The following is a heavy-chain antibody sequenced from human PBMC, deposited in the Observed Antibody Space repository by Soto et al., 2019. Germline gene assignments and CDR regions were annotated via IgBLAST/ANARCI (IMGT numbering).Heavy chain of an antibody. CDR1: GGSFSGYY. J-gene: IGHJ4*02. V-gene: IGHV4-34*01. CDR2: INHSGST. Sequence: QVQLQQWGAGLLKPSETLSLTCAVYGGSFSGYYWSWIRQPPGKGLEWIGEINHSGSTNYNPSLKSRVTISVDTSKNQFSLKLSSVTAADTAVYYCARGRITMVRGVTTPFDYWGQGTLVTVSS. D-gene: IGHD3-10*01. CDR3: ARGRITMVRGVTTPFDY.